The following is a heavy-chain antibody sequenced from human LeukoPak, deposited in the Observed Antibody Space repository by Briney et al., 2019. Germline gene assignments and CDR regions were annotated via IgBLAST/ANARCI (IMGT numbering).Heavy chain of an antibody. CDR3: ARRPAMAAPFDY. J-gene: IGHJ4*02. D-gene: IGHD5-18*01. V-gene: IGHV4-38-2*01. CDR1: GYSISSGYY. CDR2: IYYSGST. Sequence: SETLSLTCAVSGYSISSGYYRGWIRQPPGKGVEWIGCIYYSGSTYYNPSLKRRVTISVATSKHQFSLKLSSVTAADTAVYSCARRPAMAAPFDYWGQGTLVTVSS.